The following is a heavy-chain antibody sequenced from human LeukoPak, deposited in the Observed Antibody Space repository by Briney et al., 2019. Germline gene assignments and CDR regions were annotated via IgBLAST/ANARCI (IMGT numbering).Heavy chain of an antibody. CDR2: IKQDGSEK. J-gene: IGHJ4*02. Sequence: GGSLRLSCAASGFTFSSYWMSWVRQAPGKGLEGVANIKQDGSEKYYVDPVKGRFTISRDNAKNSLYLQMNSLRAEDTAVYYCARLVVGATTDPFDYWGQGTLVTVSS. D-gene: IGHD1-26*01. V-gene: IGHV3-7*05. CDR1: GFTFSSYW. CDR3: ARLVVGATTDPFDY.